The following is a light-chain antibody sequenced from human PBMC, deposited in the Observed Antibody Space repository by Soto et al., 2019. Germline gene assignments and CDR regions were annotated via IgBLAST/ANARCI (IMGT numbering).Light chain of an antibody. J-gene: IGKJ1*01. CDR3: QQLET. CDR2: DAS. Sequence: DIQMTQSPSTLSASVGDRVTITCRASQSISSWLAWYQQKPGKAPKLLIYDASSLESGVPSRFSGSGSGTEFTLTISSLQPDDFATYYYQQLETFGQGTKVEIK. V-gene: IGKV1-5*01. CDR1: QSISSW.